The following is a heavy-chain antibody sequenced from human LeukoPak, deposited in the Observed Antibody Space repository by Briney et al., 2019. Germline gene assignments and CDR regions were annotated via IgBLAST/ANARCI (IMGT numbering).Heavy chain of an antibody. CDR1: GGSFSGYY. D-gene: IGHD2-15*01. V-gene: IGHV4-34*01. J-gene: IGHJ4*02. Sequence: SETLSLTCAVYGGSFSGYYWSWIRQPPGKGLEWIGEINHSGSTNYNPSLKSRVTISVDTSKNQFSLKLSSVTAADTAVYYCARGHRYCSGGGCSTALSYWGQGTLVTVSS. CDR2: INHSGST. CDR3: ARGHRYCSGGGCSTALSY.